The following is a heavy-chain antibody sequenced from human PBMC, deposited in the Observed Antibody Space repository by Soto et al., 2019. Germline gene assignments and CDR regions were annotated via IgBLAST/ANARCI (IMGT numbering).Heavy chain of an antibody. CDR3: AGRGSGWYLFDY. CDR1: GFTFSSYA. V-gene: IGHV3-30-3*01. J-gene: IGHJ4*02. CDR2: ISYDGSNK. Sequence: GGSLRLSCAASGFTFSSYAMHWVRQAPGKGLEWVAVISYDGSNKYYADSVKGRFTISRDNSKNTLYLQMNSLRAEDTAVYYCAGRGSGWYLFDYWGQGTLVTVSS. D-gene: IGHD6-19*01.